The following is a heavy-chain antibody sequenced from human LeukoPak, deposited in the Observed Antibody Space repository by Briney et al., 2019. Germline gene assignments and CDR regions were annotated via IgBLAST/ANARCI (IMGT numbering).Heavy chain of an antibody. V-gene: IGHV1-58*02. Sequence: EASVKVSCKASGFTFTSSAMQWVRRARGQRLEWIGWIVVGSGNTNYAQKFQERVTITRDMSTSTAYMELSSLRSEDTAVYYCAAGLAYCGGDCYGYWGQGTLVTVSS. CDR1: GFTFTSSA. D-gene: IGHD2-21*01. CDR3: AAGLAYCGGDCYGY. CDR2: IVVGSGNT. J-gene: IGHJ4*02.